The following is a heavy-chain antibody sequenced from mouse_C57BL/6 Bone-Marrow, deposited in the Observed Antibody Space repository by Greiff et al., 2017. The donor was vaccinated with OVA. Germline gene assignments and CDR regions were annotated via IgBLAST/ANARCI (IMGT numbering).Heavy chain of an antibody. CDR1: GFTFSSYA. CDR2: ISDGGSYT. D-gene: IGHD1-1*01. Sequence: DVKLQESGGGLVKPGGSLKLSCAASGFTFSSYAMSWVRQTPEKRLEWVATISDGGSYTYYPDNVKGRFTISRDNAKNNLYLQMSHLKSEDTAMYYCARGYYGSSYFAYWGQGTLVTVSA. J-gene: IGHJ3*01. V-gene: IGHV5-4*03. CDR3: ARGYYGSSYFAY.